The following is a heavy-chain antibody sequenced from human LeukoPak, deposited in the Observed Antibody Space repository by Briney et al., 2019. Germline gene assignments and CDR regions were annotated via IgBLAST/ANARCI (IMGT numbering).Heavy chain of an antibody. V-gene: IGHV5-51*01. CDR3: ARPPSRGYSSSFEY. Sequence: GESLKISCKGSGYSFATYWIAWVRQMPGKGLEWMGIIYPDESNIRYSPSFQGQVTISADKTISTAYLQWSSLKASDTAIYYCARPPSRGYSSSFEYWGQGTLVTVSS. CDR1: GYSFATYW. CDR2: IYPDESNI. J-gene: IGHJ4*02. D-gene: IGHD2-2*03.